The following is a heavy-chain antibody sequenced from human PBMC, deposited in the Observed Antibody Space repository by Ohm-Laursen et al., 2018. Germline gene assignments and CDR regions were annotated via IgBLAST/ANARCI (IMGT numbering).Heavy chain of an antibody. CDR1: GFTFSTYP. V-gene: IGHV3-74*01. J-gene: IGHJ6*02. CDR3: ARGSLNGLDV. Sequence: GSLRLSCAASGFTFSTYPMHWVRQGPGKGVVWVSRADSGGSATCYADSVKGRFTISRDNAKNTLYLQMNSLRAEDTAVYYCARGSLNGLDVWGQGTTVTVSS. CDR2: ADSGGSAT. D-gene: IGHD3-16*01.